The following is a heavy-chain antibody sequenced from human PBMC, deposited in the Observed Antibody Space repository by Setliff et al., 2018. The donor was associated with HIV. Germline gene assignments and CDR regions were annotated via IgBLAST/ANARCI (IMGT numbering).Heavy chain of an antibody. Sequence: SETLSLTCTVSGGSINSTSYYWGWIRQPPGNGLEWIGSIYHTGSTYYKPSLKSRVTISVDTSKNQFSLRLSSVAAGDTAVYYCARSIVPVASGYYYGAFDIWGQGTMVTVSS. J-gene: IGHJ3*02. D-gene: IGHD3-22*01. CDR2: IYHTGST. CDR3: ARSIVPVASGYYYGAFDI. CDR1: GGSINSTSYY. V-gene: IGHV4-39*01.